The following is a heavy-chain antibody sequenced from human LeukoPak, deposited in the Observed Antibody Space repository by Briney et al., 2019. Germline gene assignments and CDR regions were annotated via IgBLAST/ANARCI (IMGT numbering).Heavy chain of an antibody. D-gene: IGHD1-14*01. V-gene: IGHV3-15*01. Sequence: GGSLRLSCAASGFTFSNPCMNGVRQAPGKGLEWVGRIISNIGGGTTDYAAPVKGRFTSSRDDSKNKLFLQMNSLKTEDTAVCYCTTHLPYNYWGQGTLVTVSS. CDR1: GFTFSNPC. J-gene: IGHJ4*02. CDR3: TTHLPYNY. CDR2: IISNIGGGTT.